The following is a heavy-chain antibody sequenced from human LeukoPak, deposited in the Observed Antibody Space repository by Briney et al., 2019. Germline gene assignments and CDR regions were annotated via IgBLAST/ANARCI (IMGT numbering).Heavy chain of an antibody. V-gene: IGHV3-73*01. CDR1: GFTFSSYG. D-gene: IGHD3-22*01. CDR3: TSSSNYYDSSGYYYNDAFDI. CDR2: IRSKANSYAT. Sequence: GGSLRLSCAASGFTFSSYGMNWVRQASGKGLEWVGRIRSKANSYATAYAASVKGRFTISRDDSKNTAYLQMNSLKTEDTAVYYCTSSSNYYDSSGYYYNDAFDIWGQGTMVTVSS. J-gene: IGHJ3*02.